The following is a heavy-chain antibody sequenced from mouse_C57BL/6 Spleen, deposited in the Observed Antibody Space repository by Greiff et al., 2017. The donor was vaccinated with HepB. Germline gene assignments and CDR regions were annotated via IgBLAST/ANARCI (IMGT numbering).Heavy chain of an antibody. CDR3: ARGDGYYGAMDY. V-gene: IGHV1-64*01. D-gene: IGHD2-3*01. J-gene: IGHJ4*01. CDR2: IHPNSGST. CDR1: GYTFTSYW. Sequence: QVQLQQPGAELVKPGASVKLSCKASGYTFTSYWMHWVKQRPGQGLEWIGMIHPNSGSTNYNEKLKSKATLTVDKSSSTAYMQLSSLTSEDSAVYYCARGDGYYGAMDYWGQGTSVTVSS.